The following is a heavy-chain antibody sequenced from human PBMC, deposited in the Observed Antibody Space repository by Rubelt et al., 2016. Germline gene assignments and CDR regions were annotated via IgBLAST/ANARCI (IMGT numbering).Heavy chain of an antibody. J-gene: IGHJ4*02. D-gene: IGHD3-10*01. CDR2: IYYSGST. CDR1: GGSISSYY. CDR3: ARLGVRGVITRDEDF. Sequence: QVQLQESGPGLVKPSETLSLTCTVSGGSISSYYWSWIRQPPGKGLEWIGYIYYSGSTNYNPSLKSRVTISVDTSKNPFSLKLSSVTAADTAVYYCARLGVRGVITRDEDFWGQGTLVTVSS. V-gene: IGHV4-59*08.